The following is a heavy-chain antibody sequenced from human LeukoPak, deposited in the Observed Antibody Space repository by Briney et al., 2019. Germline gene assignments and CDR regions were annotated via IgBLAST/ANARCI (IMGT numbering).Heavy chain of an antibody. CDR2: IYWNDEK. CDR3: AHMARYCSSSSCYYFDY. CDR1: GFSLSTSGVG. J-gene: IGHJ4*02. Sequence: SGPTLAQPTQPLTLTCTFSGFSLSTSGVGVGWIRQPPGKALEWLALIYWNDEKRYSLSLKSRLTITKDTSKNQVVLTMTNMDPVDTATYYCAHMARYCSSSSCYYFDYWGQGSLVTVSS. D-gene: IGHD2-2*01. V-gene: IGHV2-5*01.